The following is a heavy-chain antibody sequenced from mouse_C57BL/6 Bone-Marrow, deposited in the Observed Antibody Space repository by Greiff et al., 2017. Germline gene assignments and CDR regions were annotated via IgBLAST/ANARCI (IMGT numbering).Heavy chain of an antibody. CDR2: IAPNSGGT. V-gene: IGHV1-72*01. CDR1: GYTFTSYW. CDR3: ARIGYSNYVGAMDY. J-gene: IGHJ4*01. Sequence: QVQLKQPGAELVKPGASVKLSCKASGYTFTSYWMHWVKQRPGRGLEWIGRIAPNSGGTKYNEKFKSTATLTVDKPSSTAYMQLSSLTSEDSAVYYCARIGYSNYVGAMDYWGQGTSVTVAS. D-gene: IGHD2-5*01.